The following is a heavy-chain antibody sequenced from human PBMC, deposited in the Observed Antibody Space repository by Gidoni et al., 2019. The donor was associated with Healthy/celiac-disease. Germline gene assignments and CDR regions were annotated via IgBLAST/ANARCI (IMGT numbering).Heavy chain of an antibody. Sequence: QVQLVESGGGVVQPGRSLRLSCAASGFTFSSYGMHWVRQAPGKGLEWVAVLWYDGSNKYYADSVKGRFTISRDNSKNTLYLQMNSLRAEDTAVYYCARQLINDYGDWWFDYWGQGTLVTVSS. V-gene: IGHV3-33*01. D-gene: IGHD4-17*01. CDR2: LWYDGSNK. CDR1: GFTFSSYG. J-gene: IGHJ4*02. CDR3: ARQLINDYGDWWFDY.